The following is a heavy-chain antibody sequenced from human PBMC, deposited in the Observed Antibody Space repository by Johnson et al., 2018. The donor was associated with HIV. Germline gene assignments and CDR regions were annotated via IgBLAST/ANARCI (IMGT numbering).Heavy chain of an antibody. Sequence: QVQLVESGGGVVQPGRSLRLSCAASGFTFSHYGMHWVRQAPGKGLEWLAIISYDGSNKYYAGSVKGQFTISRDNSKTTLYLQMNGLRPVDTAVYYCARSRGPMRKDAFDIWGQVTKVTVSS. D-gene: IGHD3-10*01. V-gene: IGHV3-30*03. CDR2: ISYDGSNK. CDR1: GFTFSHYG. J-gene: IGHJ3*02. CDR3: ARSRGPMRKDAFDI.